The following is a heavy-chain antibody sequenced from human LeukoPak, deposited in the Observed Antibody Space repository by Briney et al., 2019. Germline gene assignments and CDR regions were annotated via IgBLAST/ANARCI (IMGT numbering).Heavy chain of an antibody. CDR3: ARAEVSKATPGAFDI. CDR1: GFTFSSHA. D-gene: IGHD2/OR15-2a*01. Sequence: GSLRLSCAASGFTFSSHAMHWVRQAPGKGLEWVAVIWYDGSNKYYADSVKGRFTISRDNSKNTLYLQMNSLRAEDTAVYYCARAEVSKATPGAFDIWGQGTMVTVSS. CDR2: IWYDGSNK. J-gene: IGHJ3*02. V-gene: IGHV3-33*08.